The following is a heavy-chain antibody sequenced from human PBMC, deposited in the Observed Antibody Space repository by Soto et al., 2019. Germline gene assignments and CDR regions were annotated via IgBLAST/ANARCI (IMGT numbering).Heavy chain of an antibody. CDR3: ARGPTDYYDKSGDYCLDY. CDR1: GYSFITYG. V-gene: IGHV1-18*01. J-gene: IGHJ4*02. CDR2: ISTYNGNT. D-gene: IGHD3-22*01. Sequence: QVQLVQSGAEVNKPGASVMVSCKGSGYSFITYGMSWVRQAPGQGLEWVGWISTYNGNTKYVESLQGRVTMTTDTTTSTVYMELRSLRSDDTAVYYCARGPTDYYDKSGDYCLDYWGQGTLVTVSP.